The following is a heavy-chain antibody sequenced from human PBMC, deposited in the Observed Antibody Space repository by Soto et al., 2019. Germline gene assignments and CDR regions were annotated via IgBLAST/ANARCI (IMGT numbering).Heavy chain of an antibody. D-gene: IGHD2-21*02. V-gene: IGHV3-74*01. CDR1: GFTFSSHW. CDR3: ASSLLRPLDLNY. Sequence: GGSLRLSCAVSGFTFSSHWMHWVRQAPGKGLVWVSRINTDGSTTNYADYVKGRFTVSRDNAKNTLYLQMNSLRAEDTAVYYCASSLLRPLDLNYWGQGTLVTVSS. J-gene: IGHJ4*02. CDR2: INTDGSTT.